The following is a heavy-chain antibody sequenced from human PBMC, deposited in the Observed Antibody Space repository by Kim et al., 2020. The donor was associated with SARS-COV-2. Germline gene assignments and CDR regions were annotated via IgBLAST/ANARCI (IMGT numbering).Heavy chain of an antibody. Sequence: SETLSLTCTVSGGSISSSSYYWGWIRQPPGKGLEWIGSIYYSGSTYYNPSLKSRVTISVDTSKNQFSLKLSSVTAADTAVYYCARHSLRAAAGLNWFDPWGQGTLVTVSS. CDR3: ARHSLRAAAGLNWFDP. D-gene: IGHD6-13*01. J-gene: IGHJ5*02. V-gene: IGHV4-39*01. CDR1: GGSISSSSYY. CDR2: IYYSGST.